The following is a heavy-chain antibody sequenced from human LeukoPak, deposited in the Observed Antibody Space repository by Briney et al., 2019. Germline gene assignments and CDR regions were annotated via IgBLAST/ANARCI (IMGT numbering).Heavy chain of an antibody. CDR3: ARVRASYLYYFDY. D-gene: IGHD1-26*01. Sequence: ASVKVSCKASGYTFTGYYMHWVRQAPGQGLEWMGWINPNSGGTNYAQKFQGRVTMTKDTSISTAYMELNRPTSDDTAMYYCARVRASYLYYFDYWGQGTLVTVSS. CDR2: INPNSGGT. V-gene: IGHV1-2*02. J-gene: IGHJ4*02. CDR1: GYTFTGYY.